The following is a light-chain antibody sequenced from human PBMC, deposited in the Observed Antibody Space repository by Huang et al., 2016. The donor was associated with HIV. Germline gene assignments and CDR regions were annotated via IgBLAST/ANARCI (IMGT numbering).Light chain of an antibody. Sequence: IQLTQSPSSLSASVGDRVTITCRASQGISSYIAWYQKKPGKAPKLLIDGASTLQRGVPSRFSGSGSGTDVTLTISSLQPEDFATYYCQQLNSYPLTFGGGTRVEIK. CDR3: QQLNSYPLT. V-gene: IGKV1-9*01. CDR2: GAS. J-gene: IGKJ4*01. CDR1: QGISSY.